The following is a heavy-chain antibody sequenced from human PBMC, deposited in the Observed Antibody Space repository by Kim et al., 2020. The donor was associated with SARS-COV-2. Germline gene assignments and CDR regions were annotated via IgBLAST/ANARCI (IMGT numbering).Heavy chain of an antibody. CDR1: GGTFSSYA. CDR2: IIPIFGTA. Sequence: SVKVSCKASGGTFSSYAISWVRQAPGQGLEWMGGIIPIFGTANYAQKFQGRVTITADESTSTAYMELSSLRSEDTAVYYCARAGYYYDSCGYREVYFDYWGQGTLVTVSS. D-gene: IGHD3-22*01. CDR3: ARAGYYYDSCGYREVYFDY. V-gene: IGHV1-69*13. J-gene: IGHJ4*02.